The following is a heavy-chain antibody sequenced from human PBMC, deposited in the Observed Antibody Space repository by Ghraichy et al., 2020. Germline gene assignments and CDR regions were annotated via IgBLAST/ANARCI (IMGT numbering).Heavy chain of an antibody. CDR3: TTSITYDSSGGIDY. CDR1: GFSFSYAW. D-gene: IGHD3-22*01. J-gene: IGHJ4*02. V-gene: IGHV3-15*07. Sequence: GGSLRLSCAASGFSFSYAWMNWARQAPGKGLEWVGRIKSKSDGGTIDYAAPVKGRFTFSRADSEKTLYLQMNSLKIDDTAVYFCTTSITYDSSGGIDYWGQGTLVTVSS. CDR2: IKSKSDGGTI.